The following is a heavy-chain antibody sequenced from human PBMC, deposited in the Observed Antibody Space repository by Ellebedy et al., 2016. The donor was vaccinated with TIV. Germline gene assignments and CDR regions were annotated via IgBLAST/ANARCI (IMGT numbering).Heavy chain of an antibody. Sequence: GESLKISCVASGFTLSTYAMSWVRQAPRKGLEWVSTITGSGGSTYYADSVKGRFTISRDNSKNTLYLEVNSLRAEDTAVYSCAKDQQTSGATEGDYYYGMDVWGQGTTVTVSS. J-gene: IGHJ6*02. CDR3: AKDQQTSGATEGDYYYGMDV. V-gene: IGHV3-23*01. CDR2: ITGSGGST. CDR1: GFTLSTYA. D-gene: IGHD6-19*01.